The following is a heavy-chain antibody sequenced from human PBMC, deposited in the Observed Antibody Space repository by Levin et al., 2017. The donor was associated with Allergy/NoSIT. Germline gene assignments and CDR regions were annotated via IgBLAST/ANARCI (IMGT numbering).Heavy chain of an antibody. V-gene: IGHV1-18*01. J-gene: IGHJ6*02. CDR1: GYDFTTYV. Sequence: ASVKVSCKASGYDFTTYVITWVRQAPGQGLEWLGWIAADNGKTSYPQNLQGRVTVTMDTTTTTPFLQLKSLRSDDTAVYYCARPKADYIFSLDLWGQGPPVTVSS. D-gene: IGHD4-11*01. CDR3: ARPKADYIFSLDL. CDR2: IAADNGKT.